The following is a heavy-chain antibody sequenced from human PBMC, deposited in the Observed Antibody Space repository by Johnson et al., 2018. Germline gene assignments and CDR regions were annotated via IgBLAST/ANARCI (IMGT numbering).Heavy chain of an antibody. CDR3: ANRYCSGGSCYSGLDAFDI. CDR1: EFTFSSYA. D-gene: IGHD2-15*01. J-gene: IGHJ3*02. Sequence: VQLVESGGGLVQPGGSXRLSCAASEFTFSSYAMNWVRQAPGKGLDWVSAISGSGVTTYYADSVKGRFSISRDNAKNSLYLQMNSLRAEDTAVYYCANRYCSGGSCYSGLDAFDIWGQGTMVTVSS. V-gene: IGHV3-23*04. CDR2: ISGSGVTT.